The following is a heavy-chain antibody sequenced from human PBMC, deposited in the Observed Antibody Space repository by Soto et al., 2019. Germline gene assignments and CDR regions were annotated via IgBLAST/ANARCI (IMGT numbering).Heavy chain of an antibody. CDR1: GYAFMSYG. J-gene: IGHJ4*02. CDR3: TRVAGYGSGSRHFDN. D-gene: IGHD3-10*01. CDR2: TVAGSGKR. Sequence: QVQLMQSGAEVTKPGASVTLSCKTSGYAFMSYGLSWVRLAPGQGLEWMGWTVAGSGKRIDAQKFQDRINRNIDRSTNTGYMELRRLRSDDSALYFCTRVAGYGSGSRHFDNWGQGTLVTVSS. V-gene: IGHV1-18*01.